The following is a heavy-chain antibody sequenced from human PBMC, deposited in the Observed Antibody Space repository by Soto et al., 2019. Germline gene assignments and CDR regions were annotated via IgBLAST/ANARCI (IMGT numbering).Heavy chain of an antibody. V-gene: IGHV1-69*01. CDR3: AREIAAAGLYYYYGMDV. D-gene: IGHD6-13*01. Sequence: QVQLVQSGAEVKKPGSSVKVSCQAYGGTFSSYAISWVRQAPGQGLEWMGGIIPIFGTANYAQKFQGRVTSTADESTSTAYMELSSLRSEDTAVYYCAREIAAAGLYYYYGMDVWGQGTTVTVSS. CDR2: IIPIFGTA. CDR1: GGTFSSYA. J-gene: IGHJ6*02.